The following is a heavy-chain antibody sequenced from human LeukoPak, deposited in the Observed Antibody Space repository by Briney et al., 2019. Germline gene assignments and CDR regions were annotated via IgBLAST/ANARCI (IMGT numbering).Heavy chain of an antibody. Sequence: GGSLRLSCAASGFTFSSYWMSWVRQAPGKGLEWVANIKQDGSEKYYVDSVKGRFTISRDNAKNSLYLQMNSLRAEDTAVYYCAREASRDYDFWSGYYDYWGQGTLVTVSS. J-gene: IGHJ4*02. CDR1: GFTFSSYW. CDR3: AREASRDYDFWSGYYDY. D-gene: IGHD3-3*01. V-gene: IGHV3-7*01. CDR2: IKQDGSEK.